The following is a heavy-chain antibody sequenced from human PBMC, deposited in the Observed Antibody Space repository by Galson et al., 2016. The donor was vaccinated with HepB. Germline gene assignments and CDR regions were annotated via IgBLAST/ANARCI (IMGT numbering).Heavy chain of an antibody. D-gene: IGHD2-2*01. V-gene: IGHV3-11*06. CDR3: ARPRAQPDDAFDI. CDR1: GLTFSDYY. J-gene: IGHJ3*02. Sequence: SLRLSCAASGLTFSDYYMTWIRQAPGKGLELVSYISSTSSYIRYADSVKGRFTISRDNAKHSLYLQMDSLRAEDTAVYYCARPRAQPDDAFDIWGQGTMVTVSS. CDR2: ISSTSSYI.